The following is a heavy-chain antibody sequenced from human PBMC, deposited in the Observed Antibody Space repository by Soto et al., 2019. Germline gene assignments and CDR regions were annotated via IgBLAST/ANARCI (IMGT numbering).Heavy chain of an antibody. V-gene: IGHV1-46*01. J-gene: IGHJ4*02. CDR2: INPSGGST. Sequence: GASVKVSCKASGYTFTSYYMHWVRPAPGQGLEWMGIINPSGGSTSYAQKFQGRVTLTRDTSKSTVYMELSSLRSEDTAVYYCARVPRWRAAAGTLDYWGQGTLVPVSS. CDR1: GYTFTSYY. CDR3: ARVPRWRAAAGTLDY. D-gene: IGHD6-13*01.